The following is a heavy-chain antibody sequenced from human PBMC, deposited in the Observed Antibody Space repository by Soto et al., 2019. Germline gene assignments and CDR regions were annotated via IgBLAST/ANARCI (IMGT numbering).Heavy chain of an antibody. D-gene: IGHD1-26*01. CDR3: ARAQSSGNYYSDY. V-gene: IGHV3-33*01. CDR2: IWYDGTNK. J-gene: IGHJ4*02. Sequence: GGSLRLSCVASGFTFSSYAMHWVRQAPGKGLEWVAVIWYDGTNKYYADSVKGRFTISRDNSKNTLYLQMNSLRAEDTALYYCARAQSSGNYYSDYWGQGTLVTVSS. CDR1: GFTFSSYA.